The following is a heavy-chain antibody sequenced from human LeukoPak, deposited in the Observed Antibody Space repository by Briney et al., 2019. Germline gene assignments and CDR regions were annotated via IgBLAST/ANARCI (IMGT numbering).Heavy chain of an antibody. CDR2: ISSSSSYI. V-gene: IGHV3-21*01. J-gene: IGHJ6*02. CDR3: ARISVPYGMDV. CDR1: GFAFSSYS. Sequence: PGGSLRLSCAASGFAFSSYSMNWVRQAPGKGLEWVSSISSSSSYIYYADSVKGRFTISRDNAKNSLYLQMNSLRAEDTAVYYCARISVPYGMDVWGQGTTVTVSS.